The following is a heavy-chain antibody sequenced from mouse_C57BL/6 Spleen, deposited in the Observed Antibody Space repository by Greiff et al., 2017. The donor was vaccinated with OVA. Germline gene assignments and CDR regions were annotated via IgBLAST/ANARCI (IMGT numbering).Heavy chain of an antibody. CDR2: IHPNSGST. Sequence: QVQLQQPGAELVKPGASVKLSCKASGYTFTSYWMHWVKQRPGQGLEWIGMIHPNSGSTNYNEKFKSKATLPVDNSSSTAYMQLSSLPSEDSAVYYCAREVGYSYGDFWGQGTTLTVSS. D-gene: IGHD1-1*01. J-gene: IGHJ2*01. CDR1: GYTFTSYW. V-gene: IGHV1-64*01. CDR3: AREVGYSYGDF.